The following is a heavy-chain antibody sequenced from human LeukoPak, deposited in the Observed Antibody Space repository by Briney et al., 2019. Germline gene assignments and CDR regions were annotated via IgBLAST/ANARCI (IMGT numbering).Heavy chain of an antibody. Sequence: PSETLSLTCAVYGGSFSGYYWSWIRQPPGKGLEWIGEINHSGSTNYNPSLKSRVTISVDTSKNQFSLKLSSVTAADTAVYYCARGCIAARQIFTYYYYGMDVWGQGTTVTVSS. D-gene: IGHD6-6*01. CDR2: INHSGST. V-gene: IGHV4-34*01. CDR1: GGSFSGYY. J-gene: IGHJ6*02. CDR3: ARGCIAARQIFTYYYYGMDV.